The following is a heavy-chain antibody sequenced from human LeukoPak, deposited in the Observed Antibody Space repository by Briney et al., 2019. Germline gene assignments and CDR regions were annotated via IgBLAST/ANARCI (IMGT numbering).Heavy chain of an antibody. Sequence: GGSLRLSCAVSGLTLSNYGMSWDRQAPGKGLEWVAGISDSGGRTNYADSVKGRFTISRDNPKNTLYLQMNSLRAEDTAVYFCAKRGLVIRVILVGFHKEAYYFDSWGQGALVTVSS. CDR3: AKRGLVIRVILVGFHKEAYYFDS. D-gene: IGHD3-10*01. CDR1: GLTLSNYG. J-gene: IGHJ4*02. V-gene: IGHV3-23*01. CDR2: ISDSGGRT.